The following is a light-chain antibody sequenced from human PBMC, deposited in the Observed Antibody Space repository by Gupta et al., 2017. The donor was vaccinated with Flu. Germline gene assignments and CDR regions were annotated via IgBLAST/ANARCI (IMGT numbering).Light chain of an antibody. Sequence: DIQMTQSPSRLSASVGDRVVVTCRASQSINRWLAWYQQKPGKAPKLLIYKAPTLETGVPSRFSGSGSGTDFTLTITSLQPDDFATYYRQQYDTFWTFGQGTKVEIK. CDR3: QQYDTFWT. CDR1: QSINRW. V-gene: IGKV1-5*03. CDR2: KAP. J-gene: IGKJ1*01.